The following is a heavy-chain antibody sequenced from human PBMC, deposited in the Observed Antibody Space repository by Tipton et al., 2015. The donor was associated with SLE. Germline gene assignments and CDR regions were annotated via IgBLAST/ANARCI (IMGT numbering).Heavy chain of an antibody. J-gene: IGHJ4*02. V-gene: IGHV4-31*03. CDR1: GGSISSGGYY. D-gene: IGHD1-26*01. Sequence: TLSLTCPVSGGSISSGGYYWSWIRHHPGKGLEWIGYIHDSGLTYYNPSLKSRVTISVDTSKNQFSLKLSSVTVAVTGLYCCARRWGRSYCQGVFEYWGQGALVTLTS. CDR2: IHDSGLT. CDR3: ARRWGRSYCQGVFEY.